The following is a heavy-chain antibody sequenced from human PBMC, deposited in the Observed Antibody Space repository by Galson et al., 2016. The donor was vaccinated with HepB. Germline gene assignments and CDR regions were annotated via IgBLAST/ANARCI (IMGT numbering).Heavy chain of an antibody. CDR2: MYYRGST. CDR3: ARVLRFLERLEFDP. J-gene: IGHJ5*02. D-gene: IGHD3-3*01. Sequence: SETLSLTCTVSGGSISSYYWSWIRQPPGKGLEWIGYMYYRGSTNHNPSLESRVTILVDTSKNQFSLKLSSVTAADTAVYYCARVLRFLERLEFDPWGQGTLVTVSS. V-gene: IGHV4-59*01. CDR1: GGSISSYY.